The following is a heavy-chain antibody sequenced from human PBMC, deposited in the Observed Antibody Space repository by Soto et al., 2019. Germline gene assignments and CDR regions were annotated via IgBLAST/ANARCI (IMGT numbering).Heavy chain of an antibody. CDR1: GFTFTSSA. CDR2: IVVGSGNT. CDR3: AAVAVGATMTREYFDY. D-gene: IGHD1-26*01. J-gene: IGHJ4*02. V-gene: IGHV1-58*01. Sequence: QMQLVQSGPEVKKPGTSVKVSCKASGFTFTSSAVQWVRQARGQRLEWIGWIVVGSGNTNYAQKFQERVTINRDMTPSTAYMERSNLTNDDKAVYYWAAVAVGATMTREYFDYWGQGNLVTVAA.